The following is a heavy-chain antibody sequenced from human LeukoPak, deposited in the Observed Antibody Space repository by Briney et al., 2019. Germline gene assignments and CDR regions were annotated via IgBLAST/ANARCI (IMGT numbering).Heavy chain of an antibody. CDR1: GFTFDDYA. CDR2: ISWDGGTT. CDR3: AKGPHYYARSGYYLDDY. J-gene: IGHJ4*02. V-gene: IGHV3-43D*03. D-gene: IGHD3-22*01. Sequence: GGSLRLSCAASGFTFDDYAMHWVRQAPGKGLEWVSLISWDGGTTYYADSVKGRFTISRDNSKNSLYLQMNSLRPEDTAFYYCAKGPHYYARSGYYLDDYWGQGTLVTVSS.